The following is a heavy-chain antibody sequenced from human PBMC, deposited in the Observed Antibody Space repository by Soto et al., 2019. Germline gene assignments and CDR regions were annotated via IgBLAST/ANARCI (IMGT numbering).Heavy chain of an antibody. V-gene: IGHV4-59*08. CDR2: VYYTGGT. Sequence: QVQVQQSGPRLVKPSETLSLTCTVSSGPTRSHNWGWIRQSPGGGLEWIGYVYYTGGTSYNPSLNSRVTISADTSTNHISLTLSSVTAAATAMYYCVRQGIDHLPGLVDVWGQGTAVSVSS. D-gene: IGHD3-10*01. CDR3: VRQGIDHLPGLVDV. J-gene: IGHJ6*02. CDR1: SGPTRSHN.